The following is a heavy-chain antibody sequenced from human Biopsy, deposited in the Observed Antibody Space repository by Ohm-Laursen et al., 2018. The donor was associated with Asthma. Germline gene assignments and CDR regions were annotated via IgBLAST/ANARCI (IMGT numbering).Heavy chain of an antibody. CDR3: ASDFPKDYVRYNFQF. J-gene: IGHJ4*02. Sequence: GASVKVSCKISGCSLTDLSMHWVRQAPGQGLEWMGGHDHEEGGTVNARRFQGRVTMTEDTSTDTAYMELSGLSSDDTAVYYCASDFPKDYVRYNFQFWGQGTLVTVSS. V-gene: IGHV1-24*01. D-gene: IGHD4-17*01. CDR2: HDHEEGGT. CDR1: GCSLTDLS.